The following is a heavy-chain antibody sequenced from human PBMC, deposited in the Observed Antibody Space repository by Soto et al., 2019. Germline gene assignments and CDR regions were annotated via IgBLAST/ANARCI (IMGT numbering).Heavy chain of an antibody. V-gene: IGHV3-33*01. CDR3: AAGEPLDY. D-gene: IGHD3-10*01. CDR2: IWYDGSNK. J-gene: IGHJ4*02. CDR1: GFTFSNYG. Sequence: PGGSLRLSCAAPGFTFSNYGMHWVRQAPGKGLEWVAIIWYDGSNKYYADSVKGRFTISRDNSKNAVYLQMNSLRAEDTAMYYCAAGEPLDYRGQGTLVTVSS.